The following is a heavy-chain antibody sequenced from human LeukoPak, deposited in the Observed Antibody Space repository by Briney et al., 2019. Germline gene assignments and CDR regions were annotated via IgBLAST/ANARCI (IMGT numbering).Heavy chain of an antibody. Sequence: GGSLRLSCAASGFTFSSYGMHWVRQAPGKGLEWMAFIRYDRSNEYYADSVKGRFTISRDNSKNTLYLQTNSLRAEDTAVFYCAKGDRPSSGYPDYFDYWGQGTLVTVSS. J-gene: IGHJ4*02. CDR1: GFTFSSYG. D-gene: IGHD3-22*01. CDR3: AKGDRPSSGYPDYFDY. CDR2: IRYDRSNE. V-gene: IGHV3-30*02.